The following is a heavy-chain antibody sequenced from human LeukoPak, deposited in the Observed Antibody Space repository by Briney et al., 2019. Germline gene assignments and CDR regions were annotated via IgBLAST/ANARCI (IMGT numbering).Heavy chain of an antibody. J-gene: IGHJ4*02. D-gene: IGHD2/OR15-2a*01. Sequence: SETLSLTCTVSGGSVSSQYWSWIRQPQGKGLEWIWYIYYSGSTNYNPSLKSRVTISVDTSKNQFSLKLSSVTAADTSVYYCARSKRFYPHFDYWGQGTLVTVSS. V-gene: IGHV4-59*02. CDR3: ARSKRFYPHFDY. CDR2: IYYSGST. CDR1: GGSVSSQY.